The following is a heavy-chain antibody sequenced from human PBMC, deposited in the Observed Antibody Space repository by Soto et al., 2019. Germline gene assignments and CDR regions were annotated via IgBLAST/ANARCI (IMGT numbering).Heavy chain of an antibody. J-gene: IGHJ6*02. CDR1: VCTFHRYT. Sequence: VQLVQSGAEVTKPGSSVKLSCKDSVCTFHRYTISWVRQAPGQGLEWMGGIIPIFGTANYAQKFQGRVAIIADESTSAAYLELRSLRSEDTAVYYCALWGFRDGNNAKDNYAGMDVWGQGTTVTVSS. CDR3: ALWGFRDGNNAKDNYAGMDV. D-gene: IGHD3-10*01. CDR2: IIPIFGTA. V-gene: IGHV1-69*01.